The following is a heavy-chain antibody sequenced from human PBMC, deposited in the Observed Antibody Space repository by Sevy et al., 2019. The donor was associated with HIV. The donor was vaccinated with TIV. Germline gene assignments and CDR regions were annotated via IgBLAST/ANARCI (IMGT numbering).Heavy chain of an antibody. CDR2: IKQDGSER. J-gene: IGHJ4*02. Sequence: GGSLRLSCAASGFTFSTYWMSWVRQAPGKGLEWVANIKQDGSERDYVDSVKGRLTIARDNAKKLLYLQMNSLRAEDTAVYFCARGEYCSTSTCSTFDYWGQGTLVTVSS. CDR3: ARGEYCSTSTCSTFDY. CDR1: GFTFSTYW. V-gene: IGHV3-7*01. D-gene: IGHD2-2*01.